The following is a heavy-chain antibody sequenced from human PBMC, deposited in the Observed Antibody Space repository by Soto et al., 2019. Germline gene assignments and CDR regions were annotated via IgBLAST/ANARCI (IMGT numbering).Heavy chain of an antibody. D-gene: IGHD3-9*01. CDR2: IYPGDSDT. Sequence: GESLKISCKGSGYSFIDYWIGWVRQVPGKGLEWMGVIYPGDSDTRYSPSFQGHVTISADKSISTAYLQWSSLKASDTAMYYCARHGVGDILTGQPDYWGQGTLVTVSS. CDR1: GYSFIDYW. CDR3: ARHGVGDILTGQPDY. J-gene: IGHJ4*02. V-gene: IGHV5-51*01.